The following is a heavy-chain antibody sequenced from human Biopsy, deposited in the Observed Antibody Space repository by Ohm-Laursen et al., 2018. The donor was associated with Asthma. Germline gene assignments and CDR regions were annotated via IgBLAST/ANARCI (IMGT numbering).Heavy chain of an antibody. CDR3: ARQGYDFWSGYFDAFDI. J-gene: IGHJ3*02. D-gene: IGHD3-3*01. CDR1: GDSISSSSYY. V-gene: IGHV4-39*01. CDR2: IYYSGST. Sequence: SETLSLTCTVSGDSISSSSYYWGWIRQPPGKGLEWIGSIYYSGSTYYNPSLKSRVTISVDTSKNQFSLKLSSVTAADTAVYYCARQGYDFWSGYFDAFDIWGQGTMVTVSS.